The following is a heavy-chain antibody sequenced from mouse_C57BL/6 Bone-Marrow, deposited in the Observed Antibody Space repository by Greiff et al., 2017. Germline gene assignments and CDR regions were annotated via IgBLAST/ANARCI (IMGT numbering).Heavy chain of an antibody. D-gene: IGHD2-4*01. CDR2: IYPSSGNT. CDR3: ATHYDYAWFAY. V-gene: IGHV1-81*01. Sequence: VQLQQSGAELARPGASVKLSCKASGYTFTSYGISWVKQRTGQGLEWIGEIYPSSGNTYYNEKFKGKATLTADTSSTTAYLQLRILKAEASAVYFCATHYDYAWFAYWGQGTLVTVSA. CDR1: GYTFTSYG. J-gene: IGHJ3*01.